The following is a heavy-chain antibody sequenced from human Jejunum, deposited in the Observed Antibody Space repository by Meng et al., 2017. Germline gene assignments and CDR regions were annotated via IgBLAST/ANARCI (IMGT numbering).Heavy chain of an antibody. CDR2: LYYSGSA. CDR1: GASISWSTYY. CDR3: ARDGSDWYLDY. V-gene: IGHV4-39*07. J-gene: IGHJ4*02. D-gene: IGHD6-19*01. Sequence: LETLSLTCTVSGASISWSTYYWGWIRQPPGKGLEWIGSLYYSGSAYYNPSLKSRVTISLDTSKKQFYLKLDSVTAADTAVYYCARDGSDWYLDYWGQGTLVTVSS.